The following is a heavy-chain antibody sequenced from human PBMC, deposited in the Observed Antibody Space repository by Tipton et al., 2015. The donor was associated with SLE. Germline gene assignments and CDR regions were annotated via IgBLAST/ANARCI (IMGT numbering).Heavy chain of an antibody. Sequence: SLRLSCAASGFTFSDYYMTWIRQAPGEGLEWVSYISGSGKTIYYADSVKGRFTISRDDAKNSLYLQMNSLRVEDTTVYYCSTEWHYFPHWGQGTRVTVPS. J-gene: IGHJ1*01. CDR3: STEWHYFPH. CDR2: ISGSGKTI. V-gene: IGHV3-11*01. CDR1: GFTFSDYY. D-gene: IGHD5-12*01.